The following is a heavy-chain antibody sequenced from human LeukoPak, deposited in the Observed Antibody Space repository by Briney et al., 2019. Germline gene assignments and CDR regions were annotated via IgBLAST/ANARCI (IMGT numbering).Heavy chain of an antibody. CDR2: INTDGRST. D-gene: IGHD4-23*01. CDR1: GFTFSTHY. J-gene: IGHJ4*02. CDR3: ARAEGYGGELDS. V-gene: IGHV3-74*01. Sequence: GGSLRLSCAASGFTFSTHYMYWVRQAPGKGLVWVSRINTDGRSTAYADSVKGRFTISRDNAKNTLYLQMNSLRADDTAVYYCARAEGYGGELDSWGQGTLVTVSS.